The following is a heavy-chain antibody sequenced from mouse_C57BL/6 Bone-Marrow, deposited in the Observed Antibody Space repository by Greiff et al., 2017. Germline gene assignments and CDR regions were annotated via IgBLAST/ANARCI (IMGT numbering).Heavy chain of an antibody. CDR2: IDPSDSYT. CDR1: GYTFTSYW. CDR3: ARRGDDGYFFDY. V-gene: IGHV1-59*01. D-gene: IGHD2-3*01. J-gene: IGHJ2*01. Sequence: QVQLQQPGAELVRPGTSVKLSCKASGYTFTSYWMHWVKQRPGQGLEWIGVIDPSDSYTNYNQKFKGKATLTVDTSSSTAYMQLSSLTSEDSAVYYCARRGDDGYFFDYWGQGTTLTVSS.